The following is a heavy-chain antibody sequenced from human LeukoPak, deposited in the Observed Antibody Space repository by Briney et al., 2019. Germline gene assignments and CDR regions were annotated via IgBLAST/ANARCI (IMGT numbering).Heavy chain of an antibody. J-gene: IGHJ4*02. CDR3: ARARYYYGKKFRSYYFDY. CDR1: GGSISSYY. CDR2: IYYSGST. Sequence: SETLSLTCTVSGGSISSYYWSWIRQPPGKGLEWIGYIYYSGSTNYNPSLKSRVTISVDTSKNQFSLKLSSVTAADTAVYYCARARYYYGKKFRSYYFDYWDQGTLVTVSS. D-gene: IGHD3-10*01. V-gene: IGHV4-59*12.